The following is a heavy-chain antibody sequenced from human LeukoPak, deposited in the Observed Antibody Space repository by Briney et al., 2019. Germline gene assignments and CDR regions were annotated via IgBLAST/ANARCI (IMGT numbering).Heavy chain of an antibody. V-gene: IGHV3-23*01. D-gene: IGHD3-22*01. Sequence: PGGSLRLSCAASGFTFSSYAMSWVRQAPGRGLEWVSTISGSGGSTYYADSVKGRFTISRDNSKNTLYLLMNSLRAEDTAVYYCAKGGGSGYYNHFDYWGQGTLVTVSP. CDR1: GFTFSSYA. CDR3: AKGGGSGYYNHFDY. J-gene: IGHJ4*02. CDR2: ISGSGGST.